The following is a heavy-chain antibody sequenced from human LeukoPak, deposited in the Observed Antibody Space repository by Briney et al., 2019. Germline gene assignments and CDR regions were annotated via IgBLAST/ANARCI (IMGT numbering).Heavy chain of an antibody. CDR1: GYTFTGYY. J-gene: IGHJ4*02. D-gene: IGHD3-22*01. CDR3: ARDYYDSSGYYYVLDY. CDR2: INPNSGGT. Sequence: ASVKVSCKASGYTFTGYYMHWVRQAPGQGLEWMGWINPNSGGTNYAQKFQGRVTMTGDTSISTAYMELSRLRSDDTAVYYCARDYYDSSGYYYVLDYWGQGTLVTVSS. V-gene: IGHV1-2*02.